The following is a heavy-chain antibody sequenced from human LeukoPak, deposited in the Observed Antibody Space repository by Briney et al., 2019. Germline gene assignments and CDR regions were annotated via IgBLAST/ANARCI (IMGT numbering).Heavy chain of an antibody. V-gene: IGHV1-46*01. CDR1: GYTFTRYY. Sequence: ASVKVSCKASGYTFTRYYMHWVRQAPGQGREWRGIINPSGGSTSYAQKFQGRVTMTRDTSTSTIYMEMRSLTSEDTAIFYCATRDADYEYYFDYWGQGTLVTVSS. D-gene: IGHD4-17*01. CDR3: ATRDADYEYYFDY. J-gene: IGHJ4*02. CDR2: INPSGGST.